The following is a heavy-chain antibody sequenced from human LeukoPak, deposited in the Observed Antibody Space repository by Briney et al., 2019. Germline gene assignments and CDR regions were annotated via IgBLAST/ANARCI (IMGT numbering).Heavy chain of an antibody. CDR3: ARGGYSYGSPMDV. D-gene: IGHD5-18*01. Sequence: GGSLRLSCAASGYTFSTYAMSWVRQAPGKGLEWVSGTSATDGTIHYADSVKGRFTISRDNSKKTLFLQMNSLRAEDTALYHCARGGYSYGSPMDVWGKGTTVTVSS. CDR2: TSATDGTI. J-gene: IGHJ6*03. CDR1: GYTFSTYA. V-gene: IGHV3-23*01.